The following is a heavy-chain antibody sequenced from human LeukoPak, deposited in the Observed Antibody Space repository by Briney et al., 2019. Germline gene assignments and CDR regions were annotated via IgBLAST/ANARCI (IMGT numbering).Heavy chain of an antibody. V-gene: IGHV4-4*07. D-gene: IGHD3-10*01. Sequence: SETLSLTCSVSCGSISSYYWSWIRQPAGKGLEWIGRIYTTGSTNYNPSLKSRATMSVDTSKNQFSLKLNSVTAADTAMYYCASGGGEFRIDYWGQGTLVTVSS. CDR3: ASGGGEFRIDY. CDR2: IYTTGST. CDR1: CGSISSYY. J-gene: IGHJ4*02.